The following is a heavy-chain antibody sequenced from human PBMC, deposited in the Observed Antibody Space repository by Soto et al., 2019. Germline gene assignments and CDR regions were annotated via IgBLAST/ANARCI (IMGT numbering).Heavy chain of an antibody. V-gene: IGHV3-74*01. CDR2: VPGDGSRA. Sequence: EVQLVESGGGSVQPGGSLRLSCAASGVSFSSYFMAWVRQAPGEGLVSVSHVPGDGSRASYADSVRSLFTISRDNAKITLYLQMDSMIDEDPAIYYCAREKWYSLDVWGQGTPVTVSS. D-gene: IGHD1-26*01. CDR1: GVSFSSYF. J-gene: IGHJ6*02. CDR3: AREKWYSLDV.